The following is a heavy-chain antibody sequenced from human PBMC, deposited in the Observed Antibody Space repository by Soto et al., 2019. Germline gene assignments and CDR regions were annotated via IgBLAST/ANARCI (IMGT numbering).Heavy chain of an antibody. CDR3: ARVIAAAGTDYFDY. CDR2: IHYSGTT. D-gene: IGHD6-13*01. V-gene: IGHV4-59*01. J-gene: IGHJ4*02. CDR1: GGSIGTYY. Sequence: PSETLSLTCTISGGSIGTYYWSWIRRPPGKGLEWIGYIHYSGTTHCNPSLKSRVTVSTSTSESQFSLKLSSVTAADTAVYYCARVIAAAGTDYFDYWGQGTLVTVSS.